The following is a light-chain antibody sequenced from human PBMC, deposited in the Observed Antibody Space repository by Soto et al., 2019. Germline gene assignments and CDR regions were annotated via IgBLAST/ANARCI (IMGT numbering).Light chain of an antibody. V-gene: IGLV2-8*01. J-gene: IGLJ1*01. CDR3: SSYEGSNNYV. Sequence: QSVLTQPLSASGSPGQSVTISCTGTSSDVGGYNYVSWYQQHPGKAPKLMIYEVSKRPSGVPDRFSGSKPGNTASLTVSGLQAEDEADYYCSSYEGSNNYVFGTGTKVTVL. CDR1: SSDVGGYNY. CDR2: EVS.